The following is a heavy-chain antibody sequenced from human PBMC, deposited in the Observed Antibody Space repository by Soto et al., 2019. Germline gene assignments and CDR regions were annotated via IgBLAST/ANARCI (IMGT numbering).Heavy chain of an antibody. D-gene: IGHD3-16*01. CDR3: ARWGTRGGLDV. CDR1: GFTFRSYV. Sequence: QVQLVESGGGVVQPGTSLRLSCVGSGFTFRSYVIHWVRQAPGKGLEWVALTSYDGSNKDYGDSVKGRFTISRDNSRNTVDLQMDSLRREDTANYYCARWGTRGGLDVWGQGTLVSVSS. CDR2: TSYDGSNK. J-gene: IGHJ1*01. V-gene: IGHV3-33*05.